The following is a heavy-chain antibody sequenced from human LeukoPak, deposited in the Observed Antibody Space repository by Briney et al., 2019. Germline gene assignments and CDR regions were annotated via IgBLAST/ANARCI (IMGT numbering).Heavy chain of an antibody. V-gene: IGHV4-59*01. CDR3: ARVAGDYDFWSGYWRYYYGMDV. J-gene: IGHJ6*02. CDR2: IYYSGST. CDR1: GGSLSSYY. D-gene: IGHD3-3*01. Sequence: SETLSLTCTVSGGSLSSYYWGWIRQPPGKGLEGIGYIYYSGSTNYNPSLKSRVTISVDTSKNQFSLKLSSVTAADTAVYYCARVAGDYDFWSGYWRYYYGMDVWGQGTTVTVSS.